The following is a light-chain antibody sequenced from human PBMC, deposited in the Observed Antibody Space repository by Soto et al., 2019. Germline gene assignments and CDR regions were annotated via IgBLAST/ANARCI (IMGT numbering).Light chain of an antibody. CDR2: EVS. J-gene: IGLJ1*01. V-gene: IGLV2-14*01. CDR3: SSYTSSSTL. CDR1: GGSIASYY. Sequence: LTQPHSVSESPGKTVTISCTRSGGSIASYYVSWYQQHPGKAPKLMIYEVSNRPSGVSSRFSGSKSGNTASLTISGLQAEDEADYYCSSYTSSSTLFGTGTKVTVL.